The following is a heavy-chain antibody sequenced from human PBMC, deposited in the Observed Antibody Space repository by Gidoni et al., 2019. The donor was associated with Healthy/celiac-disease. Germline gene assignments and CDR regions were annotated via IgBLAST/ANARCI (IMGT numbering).Heavy chain of an antibody. CDR3: AKDILTGYYTPCGMDV. Sequence: VQLVESGGCLVPPGRSLRLSCASSGFTFDAFAMHWVRQAPGKGLEWVSGISWNSGSIGYADSVKGRFTIARDNAKNSLYLQMNSLRAEDTALYYCAKDILTGYYTPCGMDVWGQGTTVTVSS. V-gene: IGHV3-9*01. J-gene: IGHJ6*02. CDR1: GFTFDAFA. CDR2: ISWNSGSI. D-gene: IGHD3-9*01.